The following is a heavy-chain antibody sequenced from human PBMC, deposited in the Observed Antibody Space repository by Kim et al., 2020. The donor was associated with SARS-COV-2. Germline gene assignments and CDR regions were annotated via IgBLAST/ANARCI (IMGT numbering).Heavy chain of an antibody. CDR1: GFTFSRYW. Sequence: GGSLRLSCAASGFTFSRYWMHWVRQPPGKGLVWVSRIYSDGSGTSYADSVKGRFTISRDTAKNTLYLQMNSLRAEDTALYYCARRAVDSSGTYYSDYWG. CDR3: ARRAVDSSGTYYSDY. CDR2: IYSDGSGT. J-gene: IGHJ4*01. D-gene: IGHD3-22*01. V-gene: IGHV3-74*01.